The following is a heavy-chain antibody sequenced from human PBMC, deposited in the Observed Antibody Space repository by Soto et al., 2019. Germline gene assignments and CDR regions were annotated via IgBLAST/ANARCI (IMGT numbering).Heavy chain of an antibody. CDR3: ARDGVTTNYYYGMDV. J-gene: IGHJ6*02. D-gene: IGHD4-4*01. V-gene: IGHV4-59*01. Sequence: SETLSLTCTVSGGSISSYYWSWIRQPLGKGLEWIGYIYYSGSTNYNPSLKSRVTISVDTSKNQFSLKLSSVTAADTAVYYCARDGVTTNYYYGMDVWGQGTTVTVSS. CDR2: IYYSGST. CDR1: GGSISSYY.